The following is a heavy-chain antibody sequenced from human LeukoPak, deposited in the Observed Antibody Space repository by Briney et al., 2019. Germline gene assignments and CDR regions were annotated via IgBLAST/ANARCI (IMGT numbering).Heavy chain of an antibody. Sequence: AETLSLTCTVSGGSISGHYWTWTRQPPGKGLEWMGYIYYSGNTNYNPSLKSRVTISVDASKNQFSLKLRSVTAADTAVYYCARAGQQWLGYNFDYWGQGTQV. CDR2: IYYSGNT. CDR3: ARAGQQWLGYNFDY. J-gene: IGHJ4*02. D-gene: IGHD6-19*01. V-gene: IGHV4-59*11. CDR1: GGSISGHY.